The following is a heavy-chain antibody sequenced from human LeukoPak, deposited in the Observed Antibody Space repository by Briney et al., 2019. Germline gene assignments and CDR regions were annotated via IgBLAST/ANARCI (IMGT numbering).Heavy chain of an antibody. CDR3: AKVGEYCGGDCYSGLFDY. V-gene: IGHV3-23*01. J-gene: IGHJ4*02. D-gene: IGHD2-21*02. CDR2: ISGSGVST. Sequence: GRSLRLSCAASGFTFSSYAMSWVRQAPGKGLECVSLISGSGVSTYYADSVKGRFTISRDNSKNTLYLQMNSLRAEDTAVYYCAKVGEYCGGDCYSGLFDYWGQGTLVTVSS. CDR1: GFTFSSYA.